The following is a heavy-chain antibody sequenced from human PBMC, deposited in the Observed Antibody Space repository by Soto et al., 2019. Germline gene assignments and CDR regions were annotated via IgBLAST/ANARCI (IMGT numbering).Heavy chain of an antibody. CDR1: GFTFSDYY. CDR2: ISSSSSYT. Sequence: LRLSCAASGFTFSDYYMSWIRQAPGKGLEWVSYISSSSSYTNYADSVKGRFTISRDNAKNSLYLQMNSLRAEDTAVYYCARDGLSWGSGSYYNGMDVWGQGTTVTVSS. V-gene: IGHV3-11*06. CDR3: ARDGLSWGSGSYYNGMDV. D-gene: IGHD3-10*01. J-gene: IGHJ6*02.